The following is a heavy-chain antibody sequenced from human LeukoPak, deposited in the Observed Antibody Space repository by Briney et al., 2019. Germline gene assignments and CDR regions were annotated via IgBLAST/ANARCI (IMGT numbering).Heavy chain of an antibody. V-gene: IGHV3-48*01. CDR3: ARSRVGNYFDS. J-gene: IGHJ4*02. CDR2: VSSISTTI. CDR1: GFTFSSYS. D-gene: IGHD2-15*01. Sequence: PGGSLRLSCAASGFTFSSYSMNWVRQAPGKGLEWVSYVSSISTTIFCADSVKGRFTISRDNAKNSLYLQMNSLRAEDTAVYYCARSRVGNYFDSWGQGTLVTVSS.